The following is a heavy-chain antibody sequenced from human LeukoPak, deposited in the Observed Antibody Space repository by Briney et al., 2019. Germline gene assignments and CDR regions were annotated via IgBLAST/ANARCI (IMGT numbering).Heavy chain of an antibody. CDR2: ISSSGTYI. J-gene: IGHJ4*02. V-gene: IGHV3-21*01. Sequence: RGSLRLSCAASGFTFSTYNMNWVRQAPGKGLEWVPSISSSGTYIYYADSVRGRFTISRDNAKNSLYLQMNSLRAEDTAVYYCARDRVGDYWGQGTLVTVSS. CDR1: GFTFSTYN. CDR3: ARDRVGDY.